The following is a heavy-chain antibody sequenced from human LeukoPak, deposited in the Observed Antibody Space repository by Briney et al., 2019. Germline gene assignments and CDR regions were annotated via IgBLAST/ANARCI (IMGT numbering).Heavy chain of an antibody. CDR2: IYHSGST. CDR3: AREEYGAVAGAGGFGAFDI. J-gene: IGHJ3*02. Sequence: SETLSLTCTVSGGSISSGYYWGWIRQPPGKGLEWVGSIYHSGSTYYNPSLKSRVTISVDTSKNQFSLKLSSVTAADTAVYYCAREEYGAVAGAGGFGAFDIWGQGTMVTVSS. D-gene: IGHD6-19*01. V-gene: IGHV4-38-2*02. CDR1: GGSISSGYY.